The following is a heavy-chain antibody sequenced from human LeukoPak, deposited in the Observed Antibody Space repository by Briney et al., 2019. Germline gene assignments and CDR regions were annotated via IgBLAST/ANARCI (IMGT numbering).Heavy chain of an antibody. J-gene: IGHJ4*02. CDR2: IYYTGIT. CDR1: DDSISRYY. V-gene: IGHV4-59*01. CDR3: ARAFPSDTGNY. Sequence: PSETLSLTCTVSDDSISRYYWSWIRQPPGQGLEWMGYIYYTGITSYSPSLKSRVTISIDTSKNQFSLKLSSLTAADTAVYFCARAFPSDTGNYWGQGTLVTVSS.